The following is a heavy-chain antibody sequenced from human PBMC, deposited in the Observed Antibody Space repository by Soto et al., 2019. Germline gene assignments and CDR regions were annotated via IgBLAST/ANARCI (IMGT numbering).Heavy chain of an antibody. CDR2: ISSSSSYI. J-gene: IGHJ6*02. D-gene: IGHD4-17*01. Sequence: PGGSLRLSCAASGFTFSSYSMNCVRQAPGKGLEWVSSISSSSSYIYYADSVKGRFTISRDNAKNSLYLQMNSLRAEDTAVYYCARDSYGGNLSRRGYYYYGMDVWGQGTTVTVSS. CDR1: GFTFSSYS. CDR3: ARDSYGGNLSRRGYYYYGMDV. V-gene: IGHV3-21*01.